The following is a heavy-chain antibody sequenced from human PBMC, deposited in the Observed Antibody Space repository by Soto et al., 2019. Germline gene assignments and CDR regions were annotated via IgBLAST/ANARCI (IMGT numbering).Heavy chain of an antibody. J-gene: IGHJ3*02. CDR1: GYPVTAYY. CDR3: ERGGGVGVAGSAAFDM. D-gene: IGHD3-3*01. V-gene: IGHV1-2*02. CDR2: INPATGAA. Sequence: QLHLVQSGAVVKKPGASVTVSCSASGYPVTAYYMHWVRQAPGRGLEWMGGINPATGAAKYTQTFPGRVTMSRDTSTSTVFRELCGLTSEDTAVFYCERGGGVGVAGSAAFDMWGQGTLVTVSS.